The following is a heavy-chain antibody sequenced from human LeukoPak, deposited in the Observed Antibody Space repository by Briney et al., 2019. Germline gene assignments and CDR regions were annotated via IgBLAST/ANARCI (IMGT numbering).Heavy chain of an antibody. J-gene: IGHJ4*02. CDR2: FDPEDGET. CDR1: GYTLTELS. D-gene: IGHD3-10*01. CDR3: ATESKGFGELLSFYY. Sequence: ASVKVSCKVSGYTLTELSMHWVRQAPGKGLEWMGGFDPEDGETIYAQKFQGRVTMTEDTSTDTAYMELSGLRSEDTAVYYCATESKGFGELLSFYYWGQGTLVTVSS. V-gene: IGHV1-24*01.